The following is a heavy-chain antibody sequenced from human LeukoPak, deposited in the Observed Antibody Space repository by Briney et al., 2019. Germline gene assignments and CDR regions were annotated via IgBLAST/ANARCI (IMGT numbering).Heavy chain of an antibody. CDR2: ISSNGGST. CDR3: ARSMIRGVTYYFDY. Sequence: GGSLRLSCSASGFTFSSYAMHWVRQALGKGLEYVSAISSNGGSTYYADSVKGRFTISRDNSKNTLYLQMSSLRAEDTAVYYCARSMIRGVTYYFDYWGQGTLVTVSS. V-gene: IGHV3-64D*06. J-gene: IGHJ4*02. CDR1: GFTFSSYA. D-gene: IGHD3-10*01.